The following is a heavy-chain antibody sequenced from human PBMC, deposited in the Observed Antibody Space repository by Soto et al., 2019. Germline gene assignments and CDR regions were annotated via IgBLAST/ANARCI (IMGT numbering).Heavy chain of an antibody. V-gene: IGHV1-18*04. J-gene: IGHJ5*02. CDR2: ISAYNGNT. CDR1: GYTFTSYG. Sequence: QVQLVQSGAEVKKPGASVKVSCKASGYTFTSYGISWVRQAPGQGLEWMGWISAYNGNTNYAQKLQGRVTLTTDTSTSTAYMERRSMRSDDTDVYYCASTAETIRFPYNWFDPWCQGTLVTVSS. D-gene: IGHD3-3*01. CDR3: ASTAETIRFPYNWFDP.